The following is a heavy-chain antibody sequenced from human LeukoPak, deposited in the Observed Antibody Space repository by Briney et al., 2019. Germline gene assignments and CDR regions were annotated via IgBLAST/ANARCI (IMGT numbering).Heavy chain of an antibody. Sequence: SETLSLTCTVSGYSISSGYYWGWIRQPPGKGLEWIGSIYHSGSTYYNPSLKSRVTISVDTSKNQYSLKLSSVTAADTAVYYCAREKTMVRGVIQYYFDYWGQGTLVTVSS. D-gene: IGHD3-10*01. CDR2: IYHSGST. V-gene: IGHV4-38-2*02. CDR1: GYSISSGYY. J-gene: IGHJ4*02. CDR3: AREKTMVRGVIQYYFDY.